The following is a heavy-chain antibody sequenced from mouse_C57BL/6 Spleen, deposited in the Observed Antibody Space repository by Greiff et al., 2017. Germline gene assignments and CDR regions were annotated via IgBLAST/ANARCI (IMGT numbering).Heavy chain of an antibody. CDR1: GFNIKDDY. Sequence: EVKLMESGAELVRPGASVKLSCTASGFNIKDDYMHWVKQRPEQGLEWIGWIDPENGDTEYAAKFQGKATITADTSSNTAYLQVSSLTSEDTAVXYCTQTGDYWGQGTTLTVSA. CDR3: TQTGDY. J-gene: IGHJ2*01. V-gene: IGHV14-4*01. CDR2: IDPENGDT.